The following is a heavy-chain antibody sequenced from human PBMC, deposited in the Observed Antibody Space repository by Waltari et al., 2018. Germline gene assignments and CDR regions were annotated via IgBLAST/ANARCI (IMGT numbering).Heavy chain of an antibody. V-gene: IGHV3-23*01. D-gene: IGHD3-22*01. CDR3: AKTRDSGYHYGMDV. CDR2: SSAGGDTT. CDR1: GFIFNDYA. J-gene: IGHJ6*01. Sequence: EVQLLESGGGLIQPGGSLRISCDVSGFIFNDYAMTWVRQAPGKGLEGVSSSSAGGDTTYYADSVKGRFTISRDDSRKTLYLQMNSLRADDTALYYCAKTRDSGYHYGMDVWGQGTTVTVSS.